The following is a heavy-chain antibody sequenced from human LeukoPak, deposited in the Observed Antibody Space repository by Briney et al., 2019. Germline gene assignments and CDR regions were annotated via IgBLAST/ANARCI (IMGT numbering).Heavy chain of an antibody. CDR3: ASFSGYEYYYYGMDV. CDR1: GFTFSSYW. CDR2: IKQDGSEK. J-gene: IGHJ6*04. Sequence: PGGSLRLSCAASGFTFSSYWMSWVRQVPGKGLEWVANIKQDGSEKYYVDSVKGRFTISRDNAKNSLYLQMNSLRAEDTAVYYCASFSGYEYYYYGMDVWGKGTTVTVSS. V-gene: IGHV3-7*03. D-gene: IGHD5-12*01.